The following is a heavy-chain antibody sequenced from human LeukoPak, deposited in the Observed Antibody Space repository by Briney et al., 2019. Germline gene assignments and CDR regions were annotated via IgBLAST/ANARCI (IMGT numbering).Heavy chain of an antibody. Sequence: GASVKVSCKASGGTFSSYAISWVRQAPGQGLEWMGGIIPIFGTANYAQKFQGRVTITADESTSTAYMELSSLRSEDTAVYYCARIGSLRGDTFFVVDYWGQGTLVTVSS. J-gene: IGHJ4*02. CDR3: ARIGSLRGDTFFVVDY. V-gene: IGHV1-69*13. CDR2: IIPIFGTA. D-gene: IGHD3-10*01. CDR1: GGTFSSYA.